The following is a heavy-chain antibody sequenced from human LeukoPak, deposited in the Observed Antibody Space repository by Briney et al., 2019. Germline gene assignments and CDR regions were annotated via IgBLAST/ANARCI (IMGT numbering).Heavy chain of an antibody. CDR3: ARDQQQGDHYSFYYMDF. J-gene: IGHJ6*03. Sequence: ASVKVSCKGSGYSFSNHGITWVRQAPGQGLGWIGWISLHKGNTNYQQRLQGRLIMTTDASTSTAYMELRELRSDDTAIYYCARDQQQGDHYSFYYMDFWGEGTTVIVSS. D-gene: IGHD1/OR15-1a*01. CDR2: ISLHKGNT. CDR1: GYSFSNHG. V-gene: IGHV1-18*01.